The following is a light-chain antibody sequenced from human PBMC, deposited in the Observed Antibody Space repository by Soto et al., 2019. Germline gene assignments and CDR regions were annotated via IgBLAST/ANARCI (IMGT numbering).Light chain of an antibody. CDR2: AAS. CDR1: QSITHD. Sequence: DIPMTQSPSSLSAAVGDRVTITCRASQSITHDLNWYQQKPGRAPKLLIFAASSLQSGVPSRFGGSGSGTYFTLTISSLQPEDFATYYCQQTYNIPRTFGQGTKVEIK. V-gene: IGKV1-39*01. CDR3: QQTYNIPRT. J-gene: IGKJ1*01.